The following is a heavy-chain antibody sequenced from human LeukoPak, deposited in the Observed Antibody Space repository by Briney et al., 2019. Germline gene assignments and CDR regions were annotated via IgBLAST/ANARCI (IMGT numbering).Heavy chain of an antibody. J-gene: IGHJ4*02. D-gene: IGHD2-2*01. Sequence: PGGSLRLSCAASGFTFSSYWMSWVRQAPGKGLEWVANIKQDGSEKYYVDTVKGRFTISRDNAKNSLYLQMNSLRAEDTAVYYCAREDIVVVPAAPKGDFFYYWGQGTLVTVSS. V-gene: IGHV3-7*01. CDR2: IKQDGSEK. CDR3: AREDIVVVPAAPKGDFFYY. CDR1: GFTFSSYW.